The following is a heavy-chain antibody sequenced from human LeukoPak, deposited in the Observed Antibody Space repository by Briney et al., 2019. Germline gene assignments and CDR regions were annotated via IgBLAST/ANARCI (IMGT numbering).Heavy chain of an antibody. CDR2: IYYSGST. D-gene: IGHD3-10*01. CDR3: ARDRLTMVRGVPSYYYGMDV. J-gene: IGHJ6*02. CDR1: GGSISSYY. V-gene: IGHV4-59*01. Sequence: SETLSLTCTVSGGSISSYYWSWIRQPPGKGLEWIGYIYYSGSTNYNPSLKSRVTISVDTSKNQFSLKLSSVTAADTAVYYGARDRLTMVRGVPSYYYGMDVWGQGTTVTVSS.